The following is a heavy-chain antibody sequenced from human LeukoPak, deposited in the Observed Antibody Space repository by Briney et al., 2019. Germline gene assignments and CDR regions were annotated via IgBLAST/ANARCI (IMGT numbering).Heavy chain of an antibody. V-gene: IGHV1-2*06. Sequence: GASVKVSCKASGYTFTGHYMHWVRQAPGQGLEWMGRINPNSGGTNYAQKFQGRVTMTRDTSISTAYMELSRLRSDDTAVYYCARDPHRRGGYYYYHMDVWGKGTTVTVSS. D-gene: IGHD3-10*01. CDR2: INPNSGGT. CDR1: GYTFTGHY. CDR3: ARDPHRRGGYYYYHMDV. J-gene: IGHJ6*03.